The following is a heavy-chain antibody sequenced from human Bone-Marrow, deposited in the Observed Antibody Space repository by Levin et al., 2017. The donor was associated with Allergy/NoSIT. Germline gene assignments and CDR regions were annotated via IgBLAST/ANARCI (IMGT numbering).Heavy chain of an antibody. CDR2: TRNKANSYTT. CDR1: GFTFSDHY. J-gene: IGHJ6*03. CDR3: ARDGYMDV. Sequence: GGSLRLSCAASGFTFSDHYMDWVRQAPEKGLEWVGRTRNKANSYTTEYAASVKGRFTISRDDSKNSLYLQMNSLKTEDTAVYYCARDGYMDVWGKGTTVTVSS. V-gene: IGHV3-72*01.